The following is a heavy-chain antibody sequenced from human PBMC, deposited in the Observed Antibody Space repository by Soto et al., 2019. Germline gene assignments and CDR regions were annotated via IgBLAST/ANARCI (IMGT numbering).Heavy chain of an antibody. CDR2: IYYNGYI. J-gene: IGHJ4*02. CDR1: GGSTSGYY. CDR3: ARTRDEGYFDY. V-gene: IGHV4-59*08. Sequence: SETLSLTCTVSGGSTSGYYGSWIRQPPGKGLEWIAYIYYNGYIKFNPSLQSRVTISVDTSKNQLSLKLSSVTAADTALYYCARTRDEGYFDYWGRGILVLVS.